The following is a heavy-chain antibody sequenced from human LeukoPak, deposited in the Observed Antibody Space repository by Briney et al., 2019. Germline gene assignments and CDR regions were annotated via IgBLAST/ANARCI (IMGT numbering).Heavy chain of an antibody. J-gene: IGHJ3*02. CDR1: GYTLTELS. CDR2: INPNSGGT. CDR3: ASSSGKYYYDRQGAFDI. V-gene: IGHV1-2*02. D-gene: IGHD3-22*01. Sequence: ASVKVSCKVSGYTLTELSMHWVRQAPGQGLEWMGWINPNSGGTNYAQKFQGRVTMTRDTSISTAYMELSRLRSDDTAVYYCASSSGKYYYDRQGAFDIWGQGTMVTVSS.